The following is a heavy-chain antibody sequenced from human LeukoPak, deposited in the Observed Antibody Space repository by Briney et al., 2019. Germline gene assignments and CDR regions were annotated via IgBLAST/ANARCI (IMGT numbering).Heavy chain of an antibody. J-gene: IGHJ3*02. CDR1: GFTFSGCE. D-gene: IGHD3-10*01. V-gene: IGHV3-48*03. CDR2: ISRSGNTI. CDR3: ARVATMVRVPLDALDI. Sequence: GGSLRLSCAISGFTFSGCELTWVRQAPGKGLEWISYISRSGNTIYYADSVKGRFTTSRDNAKNSLYLQMNSLRVEDTAVYYCARVATMVRVPLDALDIWGQETMVSVSS.